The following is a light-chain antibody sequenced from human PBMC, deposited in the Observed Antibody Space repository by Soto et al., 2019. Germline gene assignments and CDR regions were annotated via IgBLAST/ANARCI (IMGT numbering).Light chain of an antibody. V-gene: IGKV3-20*01. Sequence: EIVLTQSPGTLSLSPGERATLSCRASQSVSSTYLAWYQQKPGQAPRLLIYGASSRATGIPGRFSGSGSGTDFSLTISRLEPEDFAVYYCQRYASSTITFGQGTRLEIK. CDR1: QSVSSTY. CDR2: GAS. J-gene: IGKJ5*01. CDR3: QRYASSTIT.